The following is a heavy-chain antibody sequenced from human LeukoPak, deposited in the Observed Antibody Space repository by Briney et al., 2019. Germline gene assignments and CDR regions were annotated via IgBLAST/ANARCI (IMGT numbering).Heavy chain of an antibody. Sequence: SVKVSCKSSAYNFSSYLITWVRQAPGQGLEWVGGIIPMLETTNHAQRFQGRVTMTADESTSTAYMELSGLTSEDTAVYYCARDRRTYYTGSGSYYKVGRLDFWGQGTLITVSS. CDR2: IIPMLETT. J-gene: IGHJ4*02. CDR1: AYNFSSYL. CDR3: ARDRRTYYTGSGSYYKVGRLDF. D-gene: IGHD3-10*01. V-gene: IGHV1-69*13.